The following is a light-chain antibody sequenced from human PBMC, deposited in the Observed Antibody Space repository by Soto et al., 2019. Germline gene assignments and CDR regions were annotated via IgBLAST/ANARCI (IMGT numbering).Light chain of an antibody. CDR3: QKYNSAPWT. CDR2: AAS. Sequence: DLQMTQSPSSLSASVGDRVTITCRASQGIGSYLAWYQLKPGKIPRLLIYAASTLQSGVPSRFSGRGAGTDFTLTISSRQPEDGATYYCQKYNSAPWTFGQGTKVEIK. J-gene: IGKJ1*01. CDR1: QGIGSY. V-gene: IGKV1-27*01.